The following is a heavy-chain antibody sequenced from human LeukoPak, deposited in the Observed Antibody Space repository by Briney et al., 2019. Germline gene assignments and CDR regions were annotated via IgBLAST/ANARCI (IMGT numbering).Heavy chain of an antibody. D-gene: IGHD1-1*01. CDR1: GYTFTNYG. CDR3: ARRQGTTLSFDY. V-gene: IGHV1-18*01. CDR2: INAYNGST. Sequence: ASVKVSCKASGYTFTNYGISWVRQAPGQGLEWMGWINAYNGSTNYAQKLQGRVTMTTDTSTSTAYMELRSLRFDDTAVYYCARRQGTTLSFDYWGQGTLVTVSS. J-gene: IGHJ4*02.